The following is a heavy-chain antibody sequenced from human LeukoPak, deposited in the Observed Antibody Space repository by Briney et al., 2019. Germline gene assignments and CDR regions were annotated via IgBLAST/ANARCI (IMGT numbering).Heavy chain of an antibody. D-gene: IGHD3-9*01. CDR1: GYTFTSYG. Sequence: ASVKVSCKASGYTFTSYGVSWVRQAPGQGLEWMGWVSPYNDNTNYAQNLQGRVTMTTDTSTSTAYMELRSLRSDDTAVYYCAGATYYDILTPHADYWGQGTLVTVSS. J-gene: IGHJ4*02. CDR2: VSPYNDNT. V-gene: IGHV1-18*01. CDR3: AGATYYDILTPHADY.